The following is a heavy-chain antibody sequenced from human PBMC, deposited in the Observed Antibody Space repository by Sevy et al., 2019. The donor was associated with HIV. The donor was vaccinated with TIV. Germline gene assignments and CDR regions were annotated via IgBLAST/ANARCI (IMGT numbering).Heavy chain of an antibody. CDR2: INESGIT. D-gene: IGHD2-2*01. V-gene: IGHV4-34*01. J-gene: IGHJ5*02. Sequence: GSLRLSCAVHDGSFSGYYWNWIRQLPGKGLEWIGEINESGITYYNPSLKSRVAISVDTSEKQFSLKLNSVTAADTALYFCARSPPVVVVPGAPSWFDPWGQGTLVTVSS. CDR1: DGSFSGYY. CDR3: ARSPPVVVVPGAPSWFDP.